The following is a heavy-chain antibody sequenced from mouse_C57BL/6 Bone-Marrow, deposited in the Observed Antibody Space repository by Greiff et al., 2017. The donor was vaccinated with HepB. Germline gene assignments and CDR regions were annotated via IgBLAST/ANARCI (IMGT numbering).Heavy chain of an antibody. Sequence: VQLQQSGAELVRPGASVKLSCTASGFNIKDDYMHWVKQRPEQGLEWIGWIDPENGDTEYASKFQGKATITADTSSNTAYLQLSSLTSEDTAVYYCRGSTMVTIFDYWGQGTTLTVSS. V-gene: IGHV14-4*01. CDR3: RGSTMVTIFDY. D-gene: IGHD2-2*01. CDR1: GFNIKDDY. J-gene: IGHJ2*01. CDR2: IDPENGDT.